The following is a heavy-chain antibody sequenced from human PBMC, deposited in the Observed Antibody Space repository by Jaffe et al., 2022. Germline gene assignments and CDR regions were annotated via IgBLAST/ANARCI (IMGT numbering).Heavy chain of an antibody. V-gene: IGHV1-46*01. CDR3: ARATTYYYDSSGSDFDY. CDR2: INPSGGST. D-gene: IGHD3-22*01. J-gene: IGHJ4*02. CDR1: GYTFTSYY. Sequence: QVQLVQSGAEVKKPGASVKVSCKASGYTFTSYYMHWVRQAPGQGLEWMGIINPSGGSTSYAQKFQGRVTMTRDTSTSTVYMELSSLRSEDTAVYYCARATTYYYDSSGSDFDYWGQGTLVTVSS.